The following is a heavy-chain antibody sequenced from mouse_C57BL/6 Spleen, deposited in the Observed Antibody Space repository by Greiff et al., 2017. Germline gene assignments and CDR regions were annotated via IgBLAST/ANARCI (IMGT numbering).Heavy chain of an antibody. CDR2: ISDGGSYT. V-gene: IGHV5-4*01. CDR1: GFTFSSYA. Sequence: EVQVVESGGGLVKPGGSLKLSCAASGFTFSSYAMSWVRQTPEKRLEWVATISDGGSYTYYPDNVKGRFTISRDTAKNNLYLQMGHLKSEDTAMYYYARDSPGPYAMDYWGQGTSVTVSS. J-gene: IGHJ4*01. CDR3: ARDSPGPYAMDY. D-gene: IGHD6-1*01.